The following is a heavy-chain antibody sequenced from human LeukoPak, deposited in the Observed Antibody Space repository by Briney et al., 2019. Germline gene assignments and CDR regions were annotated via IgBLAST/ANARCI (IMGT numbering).Heavy chain of an antibody. Sequence: PGGSLRLSFAASGFTFSSYGQPLVRPAPGQGLEWVAGISYDGSNKYYADSVKGRFTISRDNSKNTLYLQMNSLRAEDTAVYYCAKVAGVAPTQDFDYWGQGTLVTVSS. J-gene: IGHJ4*02. CDR3: AKVAGVAPTQDFDY. D-gene: IGHD3-10*01. CDR2: ISYDGSNK. V-gene: IGHV3-30*18. CDR1: GFTFSSYG.